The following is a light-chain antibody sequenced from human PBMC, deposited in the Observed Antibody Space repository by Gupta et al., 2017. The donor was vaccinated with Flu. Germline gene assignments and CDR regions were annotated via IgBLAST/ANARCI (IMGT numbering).Light chain of an antibody. J-gene: IGKJ4*01. Sequence: EVVLTQSPATLSLSPGDRATLSCRASQGVGSYLAWYQQKLGQAPRLLIYDSSNRANGIPGRFSGSGTGTDFTLTISSLEPEDFAVYYCQHRHNWPITFGRGTKVDIK. CDR3: QHRHNWPIT. V-gene: IGKV3-11*01. CDR1: QGVGSY. CDR2: DSS.